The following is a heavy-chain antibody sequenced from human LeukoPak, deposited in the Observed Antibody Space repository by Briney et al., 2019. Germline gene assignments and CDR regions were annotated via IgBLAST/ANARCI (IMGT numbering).Heavy chain of an antibody. J-gene: IGHJ4*02. CDR3: ARDYNKYIVDR. CDR1: GGSISTYY. V-gene: IGHV4-59*01. Sequence: SETLSLTCTVSGGSISTYYWSWIRQPPGKGLEWIGYVYYSGRTRYNPSLESRVAMSIDTSKNQFSLNLTSVTAADTAIYYCARDYNKYIVDRWGQGALVTVSS. CDR2: VYYSGRT. D-gene: IGHD2-15*01.